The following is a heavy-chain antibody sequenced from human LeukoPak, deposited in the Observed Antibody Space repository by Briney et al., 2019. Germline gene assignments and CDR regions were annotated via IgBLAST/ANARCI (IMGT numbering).Heavy chain of an antibody. CDR3: TRNSGWYGLS. J-gene: IGHJ1*01. V-gene: IGHV3-23*01. D-gene: IGHD6-19*01. CDR2: ISGSAGST. CDR1: GFTFSSYA. Sequence: GGSLRLSCAASGFTFSSYAMSWVRQAPGKGLEWVSFISGSAGSTYYADSVKGRFTISRDNSNNTLFLHLNSLRGEDTAVYYCTRNSGWYGLSWGQGTLVTVSS.